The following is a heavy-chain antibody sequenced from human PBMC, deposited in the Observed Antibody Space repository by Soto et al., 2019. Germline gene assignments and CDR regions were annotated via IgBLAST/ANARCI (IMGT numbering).Heavy chain of an antibody. CDR3: ARDLRFSSTNYFDF. V-gene: IGHV3-11*06. D-gene: IGHD2-8*01. Sequence: GGSLRLSCAASGFTFSDYYMSWIRQPPGKGLEWLAYIDGSSDYTNSADSVKGRFTISRDNAKNSVFLQMNNLRADDTAVYYCARDLRFSSTNYFDFWGRGTLVTVSS. CDR1: GFTFSDYY. J-gene: IGHJ4*02. CDR2: IDGSSDYT.